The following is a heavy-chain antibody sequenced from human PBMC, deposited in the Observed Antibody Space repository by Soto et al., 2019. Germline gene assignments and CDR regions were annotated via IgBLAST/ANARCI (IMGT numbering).Heavy chain of an antibody. CDR2: IVVGSGDT. J-gene: IGHJ4*02. V-gene: IGHV1-58*01. D-gene: IGHD5-12*01. CDR1: GFTFTSSA. CDR3: AAGRDVAMGTIVLGY. Sequence: SVKVSCKASGFTFTSSAVQWVRQARGQRLEWIGWIVVGSGDTNYAQKFQERVTITRDMSTSTAYMELSSLRSEDTAVYYCAAGRDVAMGTIVLGYWGQGTLVTVSS.